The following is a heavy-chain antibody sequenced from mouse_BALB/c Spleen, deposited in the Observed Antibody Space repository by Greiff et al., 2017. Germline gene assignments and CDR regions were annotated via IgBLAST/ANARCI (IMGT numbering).Heavy chain of an antibody. CDR3: ARGATVVPTDY. V-gene: IGHV3-6*02. CDR1: GYSITSGYY. D-gene: IGHD1-1*01. J-gene: IGHJ2*01. Sequence: EVQLVESGPGLVKPSQSLSLTCSVTGYSITSGYYWNWIRQFPGNKLEWMGYISYDGSNNYNPSLKNRISITRDTSKNQFFLKLNSVTTEDTATYYCARGATVVPTDYWGQGTTLTVSS. CDR2: ISYDGSN.